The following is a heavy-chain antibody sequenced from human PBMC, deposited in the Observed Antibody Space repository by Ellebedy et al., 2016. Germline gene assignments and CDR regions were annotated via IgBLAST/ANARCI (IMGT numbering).Heavy chain of an antibody. Sequence: SETLSLXXTVSGGSISSSSYYWGWIRQPPGKGLEWIGSIYYSGSTYYNPSLKSRVTISVDTSKNQFSLKLSSVTAADTAVYYCARLYCSSTSCPLDYWGQGTLVTVSS. CDR3: ARLYCSSTSCPLDY. V-gene: IGHV4-39*01. CDR1: GGSISSSSYY. D-gene: IGHD2-2*01. CDR2: IYYSGST. J-gene: IGHJ4*02.